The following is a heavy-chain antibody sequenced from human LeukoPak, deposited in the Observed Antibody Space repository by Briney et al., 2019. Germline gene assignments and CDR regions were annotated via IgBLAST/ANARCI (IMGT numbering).Heavy chain of an antibody. CDR2: ISYDGRQK. CDR3: ARVFLERLTSGYFDN. D-gene: IGHD3-3*01. V-gene: IGHV3-30-3*01. CDR1: GFTFSEYA. Sequence: EGSLRLSCVASGFTFSEYAMHWVRQAPGKGLEWVAVISYDGRQKYYGDSVKGRFTISRDNPKNTLYLQMNSLRDDDTAVYYCARVFLERLTSGYFDNWGQGTLVTVSP. J-gene: IGHJ4*02.